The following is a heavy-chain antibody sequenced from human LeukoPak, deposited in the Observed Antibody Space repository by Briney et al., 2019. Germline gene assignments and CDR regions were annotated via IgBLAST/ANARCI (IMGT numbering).Heavy chain of an antibody. CDR3: ARSRYFDWLLFPNWFDP. J-gene: IGHJ5*02. Sequence: SETLSLTCTVSSGSISTYHWSWIRQPAGKGRECAVYMSYSGSTNHNPSLRSRVTISVDTSKNQFSLKLSSVSAANTALYYCARSRYFDWLLFPNWFDPWGQGTLVTVSS. D-gene: IGHD3-9*01. CDR2: MSYSGST. V-gene: IGHV4-59*01. CDR1: SGSISTYH.